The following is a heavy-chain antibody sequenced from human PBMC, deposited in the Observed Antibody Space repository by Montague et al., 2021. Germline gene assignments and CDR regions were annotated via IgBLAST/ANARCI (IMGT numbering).Heavy chain of an antibody. V-gene: IGHV3-48*02. D-gene: IGHD2-15*01. CDR1: GFTFSSYS. CDR3: ARDRGGRSGMDV. Sequence: SLRLSCAASGFTFSSYSMNWVRQAPGKGLEWVSYISSSSTTTYDADSVKGRFTISRDNAKNTLYLQMNSLRDEDTAVYYCARDRGGRSGMDVWGQGTTVTVSS. J-gene: IGHJ6*02. CDR2: ISSSSTTT.